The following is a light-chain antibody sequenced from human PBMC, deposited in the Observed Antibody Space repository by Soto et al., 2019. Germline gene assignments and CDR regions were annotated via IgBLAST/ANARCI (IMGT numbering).Light chain of an antibody. CDR1: NSDVGGYNY. V-gene: IGLV2-8*01. J-gene: IGLJ1*01. CDR3: SSYAGSNNSEV. CDR2: EVS. Sequence: QSALTQPPSASGSPGQSVTISCTGTNSDVGGYNYVSWYQQHPGKAPKLMIYEVSKRPSGVPDRFSGSKSGNTASLTVSGRQAEDEADYYCSSYAGSNNSEVFGTGTKLTVL.